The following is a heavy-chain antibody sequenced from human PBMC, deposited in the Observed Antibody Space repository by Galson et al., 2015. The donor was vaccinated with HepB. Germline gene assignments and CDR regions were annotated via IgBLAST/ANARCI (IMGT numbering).Heavy chain of an antibody. J-gene: IGHJ6*03. D-gene: IGHD4-11*01. CDR1: GFTVSSNY. V-gene: IGHV3-66*01. CDR3: VRDPLRSNYHSYYYYMDV. CDR2: IYGGGST. Sequence: SLRLSCAASGFTVSSNYMSWVRQAPGKGLDWVSVIYGGGSTNYADSVKGRFTFSRDYSKNTLYLHMHSLRAEDTAVYYCVRDPLRSNYHSYYYYMDVWGKGTTVIVSS.